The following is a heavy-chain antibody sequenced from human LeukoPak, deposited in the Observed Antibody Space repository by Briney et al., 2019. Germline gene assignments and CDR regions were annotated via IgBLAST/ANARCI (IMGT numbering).Heavy chain of an antibody. V-gene: IGHV3-49*04. CDR2: IRSQPYGGTT. CDR1: GFTFSNYG. J-gene: IGHJ6*03. Sequence: GGTLRLSCAASGFTFSNYGLSWVRQAPGKGLEWIGFIRSQPYGGTTEYAASVKGRFTISRDDSKSIAYLQMNSLKTDDTAVYYCTRDSFQATMVRGVDFNYYYYMDVWGKGTTVTISS. D-gene: IGHD3-10*01. CDR3: TRDSFQATMVRGVDFNYYYYMDV.